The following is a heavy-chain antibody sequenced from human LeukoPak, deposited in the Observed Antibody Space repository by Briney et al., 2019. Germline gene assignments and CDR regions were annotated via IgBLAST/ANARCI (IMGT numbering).Heavy chain of an antibody. J-gene: IGHJ3*02. CDR1: GGSFSGYY. V-gene: IGHV4-34*01. D-gene: IGHD2-21*02. CDR2: INHSGST. Sequence: PSETLSLTCAVYGGSFSGYYWSWIRQPPGKGLEWIGEINHSGSTNYNPSLKSRVTISVDTSKNQFSLKLSSVTAADTAVYYCATSSGYCGGDCYEAFDIWGQGTMVTVSS. CDR3: ATSSGYCGGDCYEAFDI.